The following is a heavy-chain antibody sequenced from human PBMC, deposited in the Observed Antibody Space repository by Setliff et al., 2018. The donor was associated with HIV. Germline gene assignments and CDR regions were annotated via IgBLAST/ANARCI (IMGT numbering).Heavy chain of an antibody. CDR3: ARIFGDQGYYYGMDV. CDR1: GGSISSYY. Sequence: PSETLSLTCTVSGGSISSYYWSWIRQPPGKGLEWIGYIYYSGSTNYNPSLKSRVTISVDTSKNQFSLKLSSVIAADTVVYYCARIFGDQGYYYGMDVWGQGTTVTV. D-gene: IGHD3-3*01. J-gene: IGHJ6*02. CDR2: IYYSGST. V-gene: IGHV4-59*01.